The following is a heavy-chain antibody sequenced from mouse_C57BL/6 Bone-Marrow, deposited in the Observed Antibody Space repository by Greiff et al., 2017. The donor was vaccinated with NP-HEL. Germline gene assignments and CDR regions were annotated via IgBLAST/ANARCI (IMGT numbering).Heavy chain of an antibody. J-gene: IGHJ3*01. CDR3: ARWGDYDDGAWFAY. CDR1: GYTFTSYD. Sequence: QVQLQQPGAELVKPGASVKLTCKASGYTFTSYDINWVKQRPGQGLEWIGWIHPRDGSTKYNEKFKGKATLTVDTSSSTAYMELHSLTSEDSAVYFCARWGDYDDGAWFAYWGQGTLVTVSA. V-gene: IGHV1-85*01. D-gene: IGHD2-4*01. CDR2: IHPRDGST.